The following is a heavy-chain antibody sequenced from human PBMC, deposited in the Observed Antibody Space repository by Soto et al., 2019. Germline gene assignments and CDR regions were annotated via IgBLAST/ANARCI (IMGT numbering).Heavy chain of an antibody. D-gene: IGHD2-2*01. V-gene: IGHV4-59*08. CDR3: ARGVVPAALYYYYYMDV. Sequence: PSETLSLTCTVSGGSISSYYWSWIRQPPGKGLEWIGYIYYSGSTNYNPSLKSRVTISVDTSKNQFSLKLSSVTAADTAVYYCARGVVPAALYYYYYMDVCGKGTTVTVSS. J-gene: IGHJ6*03. CDR2: IYYSGST. CDR1: GGSISSYY.